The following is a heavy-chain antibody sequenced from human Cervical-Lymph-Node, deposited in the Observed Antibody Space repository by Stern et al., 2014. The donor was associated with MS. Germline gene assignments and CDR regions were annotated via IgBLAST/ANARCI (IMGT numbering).Heavy chain of an antibody. D-gene: IGHD6-13*01. CDR2: VAPGDSDT. J-gene: IGHJ5*02. CDR1: GYSFTSYW. V-gene: IGHV5-51*03. CDR3: ARTRYSSSWYTFDP. Sequence: EVQLLESGAEVKKPGESLKISCTGSGYSFTSYWIAWVRHMPGKGLEWMGIVAPGDSDTKYSPSFQGQVSISADKSTSTAYLQWSSLKASDTAMYYCARTRYSSSWYTFDPWGQGTLVTVSS.